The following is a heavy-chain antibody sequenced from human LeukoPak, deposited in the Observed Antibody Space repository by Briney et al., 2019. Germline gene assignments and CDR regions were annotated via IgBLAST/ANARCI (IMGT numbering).Heavy chain of an antibody. CDR2: IYPGDSDT. CDR1: GYSFTNHW. J-gene: IGHJ6*02. Sequence: GESLKISCKGSGYSFTNHWIGWVRQMPGKGLEWMGIIYPGDSDTRYNPSFQGQVTISADKSISTAYLQWNSLKASDTAMYFCARRGYSYGDSPWSMDVWGQGTTVTVSS. CDR3: ARRGYSYGDSPWSMDV. V-gene: IGHV5-51*01. D-gene: IGHD5-18*01.